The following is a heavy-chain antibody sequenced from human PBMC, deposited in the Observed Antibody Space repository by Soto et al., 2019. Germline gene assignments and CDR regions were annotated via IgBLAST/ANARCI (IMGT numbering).Heavy chain of an antibody. CDR3: VRGGSNYAS. CDR2: IKLDESEK. CDR1: GFTFSDSW. V-gene: IGHV3-7*01. J-gene: IGHJ5*02. D-gene: IGHD4-4*01. Sequence: EVQLVESGGGLVQPGGSLRLSCTASGFTFSDSWMTWVRQAPGKGLEWVARIKLDESEKKYADSGKGRFSISRDNGKKSMYLQMDSLRGEDTAVYYCVRGGSNYASWGQGTLVTVSS.